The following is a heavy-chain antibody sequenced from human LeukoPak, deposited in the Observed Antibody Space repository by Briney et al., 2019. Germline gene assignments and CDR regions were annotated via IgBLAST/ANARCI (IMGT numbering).Heavy chain of an antibody. V-gene: IGHV3-33*01. CDR2: IGMDGSNK. J-gene: IGHJ6*03. CDR1: GFTFSSYG. CDR3: ASPTYYDFWSGYYYYYMDV. Sequence: GGSLKLPCAASGFTFSSYGMNGFRKAPGKGLEWVAIIGMDGSNKYYADSVKGRFTISRDNSKNTLYLQMNSLRAEDTAVYYCASPTYYDFWSGYYYYYMDVWGKGTTVTVSS. D-gene: IGHD3-3*01.